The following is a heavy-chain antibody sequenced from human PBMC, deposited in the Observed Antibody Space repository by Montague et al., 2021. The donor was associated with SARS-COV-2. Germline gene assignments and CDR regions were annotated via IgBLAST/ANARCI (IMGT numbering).Heavy chain of an antibody. J-gene: IGHJ6*02. CDR1: GFTFNNFA. Sequence: SRRLSLSASGFTFNNFAMHWVRQAPGMRLEWLAVISYDGSIKYYADSLRGRFTISRDSSKKTLYLQMNSLSSEDTAVYYCAKNRDIFWFGEGRDSMDVWGQGTTVIVSS. D-gene: IGHD3-10*01. CDR3: AKNRDIFWFGEGRDSMDV. V-gene: IGHV3-30*18. CDR2: ISYDGSIK.